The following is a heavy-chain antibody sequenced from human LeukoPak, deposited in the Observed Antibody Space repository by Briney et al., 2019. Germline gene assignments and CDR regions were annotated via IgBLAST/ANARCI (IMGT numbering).Heavy chain of an antibody. CDR1: GFTFSNYW. V-gene: IGHV3-74*01. J-gene: IGHJ5*02. Sequence: GRSLRLSCAASGFTFSNYWMHWVRQAPGKGLVWVSRINSDGINTSYADSVKGRFTISRDNAENTLNLQMNSLRAEDTAVYYCARDLGQYYDTSDNWFDPWGQGTLVTVSS. D-gene: IGHD3-22*01. CDR3: ARDLGQYYDTSDNWFDP. CDR2: INSDGINT.